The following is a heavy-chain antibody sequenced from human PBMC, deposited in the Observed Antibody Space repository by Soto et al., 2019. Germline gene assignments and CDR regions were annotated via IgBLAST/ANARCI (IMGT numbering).Heavy chain of an antibody. V-gene: IGHV3-23*01. Sequence: EVQLLESGGGLVQPGGSLRLSCAASGFTFSSYAMSWVRQAPGRGLEWVSTINRGGSTFYADSVKGRFTISRDESKNTLNLQMNSVRAEDTAVYYCAKRWFGEPTSYYFDYWGQGTLVTVSS. J-gene: IGHJ4*02. D-gene: IGHD3-10*01. CDR3: AKRWFGEPTSYYFDY. CDR1: GFTFSSYA. CDR2: INRGGST.